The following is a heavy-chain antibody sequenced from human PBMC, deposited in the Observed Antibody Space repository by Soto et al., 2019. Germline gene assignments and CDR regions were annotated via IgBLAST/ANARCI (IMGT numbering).Heavy chain of an antibody. V-gene: IGHV4-39*01. Sequence: QVQLQESGPGLVKPSETLSLTCAVSGGSISNYNYYWGWIRQSPGKGLEWIGSVYYTGNTYYNPSLNSRLPISVDTSENQFSLRLTSVTAADTAVYFCARLRARWFGDLLSSDLDFWVQGSLVTVSS. CDR2: VYYTGNT. J-gene: IGHJ4*02. CDR1: GGSISNYNYY. D-gene: IGHD3-10*01. CDR3: ARLRARWFGDLLSSDLDF.